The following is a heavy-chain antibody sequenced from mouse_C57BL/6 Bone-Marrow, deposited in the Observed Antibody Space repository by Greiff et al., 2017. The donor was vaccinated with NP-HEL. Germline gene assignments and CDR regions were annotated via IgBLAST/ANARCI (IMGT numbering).Heavy chain of an antibody. CDR2: IWTGGGT. D-gene: IGHD1-1*01. Sequence: VMLVESGPGLVAPSQSLSITCTVSGFSLTSYAISWVRQPPGKGLEWLGVIWTGGGTNYNSALKSRLSISKDNSKSQVFLKMNSLQTDDTARYXCARSYGSSEWYFDVWGTGTTVTVSS. J-gene: IGHJ1*03. V-gene: IGHV2-9-1*01. CDR1: GFSLTSYA. CDR3: ARSYGSSEWYFDV.